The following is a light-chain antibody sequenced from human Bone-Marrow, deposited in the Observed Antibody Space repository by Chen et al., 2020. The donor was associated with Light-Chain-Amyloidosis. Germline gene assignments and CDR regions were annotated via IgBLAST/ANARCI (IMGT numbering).Light chain of an antibody. CDR1: HSVSSY. CDR2: DAS. CDR3: QQRSNWPPYT. V-gene: IGKV3-11*01. J-gene: IGKJ2*01. Sequence: EIVLTPSPATLSLSPGARATLSCRASHSVSSYLAWYHQKPCQAPRLLIYDASNSATGIPARFSGSGSGTELNLTISSLEPEDFAVYYCQQRSNWPPYTFGQGTKLEIK.